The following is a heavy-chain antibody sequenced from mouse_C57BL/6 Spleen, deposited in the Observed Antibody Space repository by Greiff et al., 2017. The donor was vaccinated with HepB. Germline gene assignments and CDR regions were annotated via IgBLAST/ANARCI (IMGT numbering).Heavy chain of an antibody. CDR3: ARDSSYGNYGGYYFDY. Sequence: EVQLQQSGPGLVKPSQSLSLTCSVTGYSITSGYYWNWIRQFPGNKLEWMGYISYDGSNNYNPSLKNRISITRDTSKNQFFLKLNSVTTEDTATYYCARDSSYGNYGGYYFDYWGQGTTLTVSS. V-gene: IGHV3-6*01. J-gene: IGHJ2*01. CDR1: GYSITSGYY. D-gene: IGHD2-10*01. CDR2: ISYDGSN.